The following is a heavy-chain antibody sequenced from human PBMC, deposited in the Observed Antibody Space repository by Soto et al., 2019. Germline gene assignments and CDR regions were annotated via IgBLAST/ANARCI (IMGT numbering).Heavy chain of an antibody. J-gene: IGHJ5*02. CDR3: ARVPDR. CDR2: IYNSGST. V-gene: IGHV4-30-2*01. D-gene: IGHD2-2*01. CDR1: GGSISSGGYS. Sequence: SETLSLTCAVSGGSISSGGYSWSWIRQPPGKGLEWIGYIYNSGSTYYNPSLKSRVTISEDRSKNQFSLKLSSVTAADTAVYYCARVPDRWGQGTLVTVS.